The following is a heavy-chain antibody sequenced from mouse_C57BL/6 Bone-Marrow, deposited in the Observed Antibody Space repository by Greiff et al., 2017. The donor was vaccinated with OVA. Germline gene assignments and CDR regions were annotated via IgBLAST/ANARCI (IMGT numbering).Heavy chain of an antibody. CDR3: TPYRY. Sequence: EVQLQQSGAELVRPGASVKLSCTASGFNIKDDYMHWVKERPEQGLEWIGWIDPENGDTEYVSTFQGKATITADTSSKTVYLHLSSLTSEDTAVYYCTPYRYWGQGTTLTVSS. J-gene: IGHJ2*01. CDR1: GFNIKDDY. V-gene: IGHV14-4*01. CDR2: IDPENGDT.